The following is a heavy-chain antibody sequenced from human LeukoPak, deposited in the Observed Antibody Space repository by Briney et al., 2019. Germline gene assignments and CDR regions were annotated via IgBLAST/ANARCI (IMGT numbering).Heavy chain of an antibody. J-gene: IGHJ5*02. CDR2: IYYSGNT. Sequence: PSETLSLTCSVSGGAISSAGYYWSWIRQHPGKGLEWIGYIYYSGNTYYNPSLKSRVTISVDTSKNQFSLKLSSVTAADTAVYYCARDLWFGRNWFDPWGQGTLVTVSS. CDR1: GGAISSAGYY. V-gene: IGHV4-31*03. CDR3: ARDLWFGRNWFDP. D-gene: IGHD3-10*01.